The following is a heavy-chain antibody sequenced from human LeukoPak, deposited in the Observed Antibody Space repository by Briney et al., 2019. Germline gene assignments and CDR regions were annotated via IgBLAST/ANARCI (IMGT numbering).Heavy chain of an antibody. CDR2: IYYSGST. CDR3: ARDDLGGAYFDY. V-gene: IGHV4-61*08. D-gene: IGHD3-16*01. Sequence: SETLSLTCTVSVGSISSGGYYWSWIRQHPGKGLEWIGYIYYSGSTNYNPSLKSRVTISVDTSKNQFSLKLSSVTAADTAVYYCARDDLGGAYFDYWGQGTLVTVSS. J-gene: IGHJ4*02. CDR1: VGSISSGGYY.